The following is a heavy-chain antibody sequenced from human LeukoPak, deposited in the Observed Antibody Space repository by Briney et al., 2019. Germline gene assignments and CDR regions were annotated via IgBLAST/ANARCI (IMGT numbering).Heavy chain of an antibody. Sequence: GGSLRLSCAASGFTFSTYAMTWVRQAPGKGLEWVSSISSSSSSYIYYADSVKGRFTISRDNAKNSLYLQMNSLRAEDTAVYYCARRAPRGVFDIWGQGTMVTVSS. CDR3: ARRAPRGVFDI. CDR1: GFTFSTYA. J-gene: IGHJ3*02. V-gene: IGHV3-21*01. D-gene: IGHD3-10*01. CDR2: ISSSSSSYI.